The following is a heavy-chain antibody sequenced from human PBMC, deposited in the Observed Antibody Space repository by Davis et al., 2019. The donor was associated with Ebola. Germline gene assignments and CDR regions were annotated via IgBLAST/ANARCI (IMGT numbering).Heavy chain of an antibody. CDR3: ARDTTTTTVVTLFSYYGMDV. CDR1: GFTFSSYA. J-gene: IGHJ6*02. Sequence: HTGGSLRLSCAASGFTFSSYAMHWVRQVPGKGLVWVSRINSDGSSTSYADSVKGRFTTSRDNAKNSLYLQMNSLRAEDTAVYYCARDTTTTTVVTLFSYYGMDVWGQGTTVTVSS. D-gene: IGHD4-23*01. CDR2: INSDGSST. V-gene: IGHV3-74*01.